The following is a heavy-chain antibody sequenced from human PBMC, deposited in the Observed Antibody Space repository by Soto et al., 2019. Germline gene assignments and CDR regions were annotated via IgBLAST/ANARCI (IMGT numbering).Heavy chain of an antibody. CDR1: GFTFSSYG. J-gene: IGHJ4*02. V-gene: IGHV3-33*01. CDR3: ARAGPGDGIREKNDY. D-gene: IGHD5-18*01. Sequence: QVQLVESGGGVVQPGRSLRLSCAASGFTFSSYGMHWVRQARGTGLEWVAVIWYDGSSKYYADSVKGRFTISRENSKTTRYLQMNRLRAEDTAVYYCARAGPGDGIREKNDYLCQGPLVTVSA. CDR2: IWYDGSSK.